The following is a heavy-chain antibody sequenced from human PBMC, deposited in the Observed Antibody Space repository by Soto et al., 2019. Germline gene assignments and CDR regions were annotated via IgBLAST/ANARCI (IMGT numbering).Heavy chain of an antibody. Sequence: PSETLSLTCNVSGGSISGSSYYWGWIRQPPGKGLEWIASIYYSGNTYYNPSLKNRVTMSVDTPKNQFSLKLSSVTAADTAVYFCARLRHDSSGYYWFDPWGQGTQVT. CDR1: GGSISGSSYY. CDR3: ARLRHDSSGYYWFDP. J-gene: IGHJ5*02. CDR2: IYYSGNT. V-gene: IGHV4-39*01. D-gene: IGHD3-22*01.